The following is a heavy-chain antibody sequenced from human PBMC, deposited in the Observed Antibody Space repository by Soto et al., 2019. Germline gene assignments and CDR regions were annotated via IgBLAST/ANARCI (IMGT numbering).Heavy chain of an antibody. CDR3: ARDTNVGGDYDFWSGYYASTDYGMDV. CDR2: ISAYNGNT. V-gene: IGHV1-18*01. J-gene: IGHJ6*02. Sequence: ASVKVSCKASGYTFTSYGISWVRQAPGQGLEWMGWISAYNGNTNYAQKLQGRVTMTTDTSTSTAYMELRSLRSDDTAVYYCARDTNVGGDYDFWSGYYASTDYGMDVWGQGTTVTVSS. CDR1: GYTFTSYG. D-gene: IGHD3-3*01.